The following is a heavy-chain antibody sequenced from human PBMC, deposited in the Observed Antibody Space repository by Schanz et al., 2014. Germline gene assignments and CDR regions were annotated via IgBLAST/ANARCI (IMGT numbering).Heavy chain of an antibody. CDR3: ARGIDVSDFWSGSPPKGGANDY. Sequence: VQLVESGGGVVQPGRSLRLSCAASGFTFSSYAMHWVRQAPGKGLEWVAVISYDGRNKYYADSVKGRFSISRDNAKNSLYLQLNSLRAEDTAVYYCARGIDVSDFWSGSPPKGGANDYWGQGTLVTVSS. V-gene: IGHV3-30-3*01. D-gene: IGHD3-3*01. J-gene: IGHJ4*02. CDR1: GFTFSSYA. CDR2: ISYDGRNK.